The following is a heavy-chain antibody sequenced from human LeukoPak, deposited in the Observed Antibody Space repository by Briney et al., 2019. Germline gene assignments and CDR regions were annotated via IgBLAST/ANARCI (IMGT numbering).Heavy chain of an antibody. Sequence: GGSLRLSCAASGCTFSSYEMNWVRQAPGKGLEGVSYISSSGSTIYYADSVKGRFTISRDNAKNSLYLQMNSLRAEDTAVYYCARLSGSPYFDYWGQGTLVTVSS. V-gene: IGHV3-48*03. CDR2: ISSSGSTI. J-gene: IGHJ4*02. D-gene: IGHD5-12*01. CDR1: GCTFSSYE. CDR3: ARLSGSPYFDY.